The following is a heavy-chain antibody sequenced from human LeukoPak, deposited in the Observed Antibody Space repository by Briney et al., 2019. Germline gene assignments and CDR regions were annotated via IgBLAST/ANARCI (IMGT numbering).Heavy chain of an antibody. D-gene: IGHD6-13*01. CDR1: GFTFSSYW. Sequence: GGSLRLSCAASGFTFSSYWMTWVRQAPGKGLEWVSAISGSGGSTYYADSVKGRFTISRDNSMNTLYLQMNSLRAEDTAVYYCASSVVAAAEYYYYYGMDVWGQGTTVTVSS. CDR2: ISGSGGST. J-gene: IGHJ6*02. CDR3: ASSVVAAAEYYYYYGMDV. V-gene: IGHV3-23*01.